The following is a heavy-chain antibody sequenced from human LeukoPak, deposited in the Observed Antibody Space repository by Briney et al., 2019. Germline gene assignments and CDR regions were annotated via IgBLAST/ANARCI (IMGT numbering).Heavy chain of an antibody. CDR3: ARDGFLGPVTAYLDY. CDR2: VKSDGSST. V-gene: IGHV3-74*01. D-gene: IGHD2/OR15-2a*01. CDR1: GFTLSSYA. J-gene: IGHJ4*02. Sequence: GGSLRLSCAAYGFTLSSYAMRWVRQAPGKGLVWVSRVKSDGSSTSHAASVKGRCTISRDIAKNTLNLQMNSQRAEGAAVYYCARDGFLGPVTAYLDYWGQGTPVTVSS.